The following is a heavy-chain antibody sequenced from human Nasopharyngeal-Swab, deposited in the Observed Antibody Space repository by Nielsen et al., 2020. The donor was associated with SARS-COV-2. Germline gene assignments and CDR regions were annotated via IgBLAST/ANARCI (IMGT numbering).Heavy chain of an antibody. Sequence: SLSCAASGFTFGTYSMNWVRQAPGKGLEWVSSISSSSTYIYYADSVKGRFTISRDNAKNSLYLQMNSLRAEDTAVYYCAGAYGSGSYCAFDLWGQGTMVTVSS. V-gene: IGHV3-21*01. J-gene: IGHJ3*01. CDR1: GFTFGTYS. CDR3: AGAYGSGSYCAFDL. CDR2: ISSSSTYI. D-gene: IGHD3-10*01.